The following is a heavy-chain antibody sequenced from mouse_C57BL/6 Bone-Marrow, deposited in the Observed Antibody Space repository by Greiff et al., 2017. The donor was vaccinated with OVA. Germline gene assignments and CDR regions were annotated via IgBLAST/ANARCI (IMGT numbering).Heavy chain of an antibody. D-gene: IGHD1-1*01. CDR2: IDPEDGET. J-gene: IGHJ2*01. CDR1: GFNIKDYY. Sequence: VHVKQSGAELVKPGASVKLSCTASGFNIKDYYMHWVKQRTEQGLEWIGRIDPEDGETKYAPKFQGKATITAETSSNTAYLQLSSLTSEDTAVYYCASGPLFYYPYFDYWGQGTTLTVSS. V-gene: IGHV14-2*01. CDR3: ASGPLFYYPYFDY.